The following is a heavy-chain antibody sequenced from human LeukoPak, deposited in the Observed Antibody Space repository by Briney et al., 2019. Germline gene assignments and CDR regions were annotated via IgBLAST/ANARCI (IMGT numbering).Heavy chain of an antibody. CDR1: GGSISSYY. D-gene: IGHD6-6*01. V-gene: IGHV4-59*12. Sequence: SETLSLTCTVSGGSISSYYWSWIRQPPGKGLEWIGHIYYSGSTNYNPSLKSRVTISVDTSKNQFSLKLSSVTAADTAVYYCATRRGVGSGIAARPARRWYNWFDPWGQGTLVTVSS. CDR2: IYYSGST. J-gene: IGHJ5*02. CDR3: ATRRGVGSGIAARPARRWYNWFDP.